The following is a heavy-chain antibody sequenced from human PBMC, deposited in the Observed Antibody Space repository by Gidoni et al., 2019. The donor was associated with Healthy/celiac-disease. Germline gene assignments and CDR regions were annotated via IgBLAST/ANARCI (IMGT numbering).Heavy chain of an antibody. CDR1: GFTFSSYA. CDR2: ISGSGGST. CDR3: AKDLIAARHGAYYFDY. V-gene: IGHV3-23*01. J-gene: IGHJ4*02. D-gene: IGHD6-6*01. Sequence: EVQLLESGGGLVPPGGSLSLSCAASGFTFSSYAMSWVRQAPGKGLEWVSAISGSGGSTYYADSVKGRFTIARDNSKNTLYLQMNSLRAEDTAVYYCAKDLIAARHGAYYFDYWGQGTLVTVSS.